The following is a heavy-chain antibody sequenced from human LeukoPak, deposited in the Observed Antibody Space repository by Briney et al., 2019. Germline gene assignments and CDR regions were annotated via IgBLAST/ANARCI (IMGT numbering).Heavy chain of an antibody. Sequence: GGSLRLSCAASGFTFSSYSINWVRQAPGKGLEWVSSISSSSSYIYYADSVKGRFTISRDNAKNSLYLQMNSLRAEDTAVYYCAREMTPKRGYDSPAFDIWGQGTMVTVSS. D-gene: IGHD5-12*01. CDR1: GFTFSSYS. CDR2: ISSSSSYI. J-gene: IGHJ3*02. V-gene: IGHV3-21*01. CDR3: AREMTPKRGYDSPAFDI.